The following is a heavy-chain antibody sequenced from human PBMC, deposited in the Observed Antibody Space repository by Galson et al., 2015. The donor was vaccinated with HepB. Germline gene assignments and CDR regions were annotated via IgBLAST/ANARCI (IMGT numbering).Heavy chain of an antibody. D-gene: IGHD3-10*01. Sequence: SVKVSCKASGYTFTSYAISWVRQAPGRGLEWMGWISAYNGQTHYAQKLQGRVTLTTDTPTSTAYMELRSLRSDDTAVYYCARARGGFDPWGQGTLVTVSS. CDR1: GYTFTSYA. CDR2: ISAYNGQT. CDR3: ARARGGFDP. V-gene: IGHV1-18*01. J-gene: IGHJ5*02.